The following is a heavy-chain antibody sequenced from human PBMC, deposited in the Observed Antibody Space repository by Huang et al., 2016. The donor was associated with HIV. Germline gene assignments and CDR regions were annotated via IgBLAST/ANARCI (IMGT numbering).Heavy chain of an antibody. V-gene: IGHV3-49*03. CDR3: SPSGDDYFYFYMDV. J-gene: IGHJ6*03. CDR1: GFVFNDFA. Sequence: QLVESGGDSVQSGRSLRLSCRGSGFVFNDFAINWFRQSPGKVLEWIGFVRSKAFGGASKSAPSVKDRFTVSRDEAKNVAFLQMDNLQVDDTAIYYCSPSGDDYFYFYMDVWGNGTTVIVS. D-gene: IGHD4-17*01. CDR2: VRSKAFGGAS.